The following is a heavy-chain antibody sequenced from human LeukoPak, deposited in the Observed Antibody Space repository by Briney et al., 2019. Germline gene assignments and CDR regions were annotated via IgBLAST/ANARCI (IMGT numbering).Heavy chain of an antibody. CDR3: ARGDSSYYWFDP. D-gene: IGHD6-6*01. Sequence: SVKVSCKASGGTFSSYAISWVRQAPGQGLEWMGGIIPIFGTANYAQKFQGRVTITADESTSTAYMELSSLRSEDTAVYYCARGDSSYYWFDPWGQGTLVTVSS. J-gene: IGHJ5*02. V-gene: IGHV1-69*13. CDR2: IIPIFGTA. CDR1: GGTFSSYA.